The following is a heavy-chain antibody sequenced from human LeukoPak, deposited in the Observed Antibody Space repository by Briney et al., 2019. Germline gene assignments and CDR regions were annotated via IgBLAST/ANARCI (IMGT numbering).Heavy chain of an antibody. CDR3: AAQRGMVRGVIYGWFDP. Sequence: SETLSLTCTVAGGSISSYYWSWRGQPPGEGGEGRGEIYYSGGTNYNPCLKSRVNISVETSKNQFSRKLRCVTAAATAGAYCAAQRGMVRGVIYGWFDPWGQGTLVTVSS. CDR1: GGSISSYY. V-gene: IGHV4-59*01. D-gene: IGHD3-10*01. CDR2: IYYSGGT. J-gene: IGHJ5*02.